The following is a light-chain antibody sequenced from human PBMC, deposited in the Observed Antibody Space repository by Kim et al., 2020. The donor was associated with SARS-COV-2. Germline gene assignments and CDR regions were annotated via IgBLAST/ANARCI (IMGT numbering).Light chain of an antibody. V-gene: IGKV1-33*01. CDR2: DAS. CDR1: QDISSH. CDR3: QQYDTLPLT. J-gene: IGKJ4*01. Sequence: ASVGDRVTITCQASQDISSHLEWYQQRPGKAPNLLIYDASNLETGVPSRFSGSGSGTEFTFTVNSLQPEDVATYYCQQYDTLPLTFGRRTKVDIK.